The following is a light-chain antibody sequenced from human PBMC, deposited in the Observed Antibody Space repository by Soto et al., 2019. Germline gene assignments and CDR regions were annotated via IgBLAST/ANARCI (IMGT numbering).Light chain of an antibody. Sequence: QSALTQPASVSGSPGQSITISCTGTSSDVGGYNYVSWYQQHPGKAPKLMIYEVSNRPSGVSNRFSGSKSGNTASLTISGLQAEDEADYYCNSYTSSSPQVFGTGTKVT. CDR3: NSYTSSSPQV. CDR1: SSDVGGYNY. V-gene: IGLV2-14*01. CDR2: EVS. J-gene: IGLJ1*01.